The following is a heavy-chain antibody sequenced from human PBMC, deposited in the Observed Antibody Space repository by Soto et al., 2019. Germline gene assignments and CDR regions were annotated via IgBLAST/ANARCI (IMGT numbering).Heavy chain of an antibody. CDR3: ARVGGRRGKWFDP. D-gene: IGHD3-10*01. CDR1: GVTFSSYA. J-gene: IGHJ5*02. Sequence: ASVKVSCKASGVTFSSYAISWVRQAPGQGLEWMGGIIPIFGTANYAQKFQGRVTITADESTSTAYMELSSLRSEDTAVYYCARVGGRRGKWFDPWGQGTLVTVSS. V-gene: IGHV1-69*13. CDR2: IIPIFGTA.